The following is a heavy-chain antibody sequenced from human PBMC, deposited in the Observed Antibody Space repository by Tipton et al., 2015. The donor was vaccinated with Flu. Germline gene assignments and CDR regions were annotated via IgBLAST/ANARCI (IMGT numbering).Heavy chain of an antibody. V-gene: IGHV4-39*07. D-gene: IGHD5-24*01. CDR3: ARVGDGYAYDY. Sequence: LTCTVSGGSISSSDYYWGWIRQPPGKGLEWIGSISYSESTYYNPSLKSRVTISVDTSKNQFSLKLSSVTAADTAMYYCARVGDGYAYDYWGQGTLVTVSS. CDR2: ISYSEST. J-gene: IGHJ4*02. CDR1: GGSISSSDYY.